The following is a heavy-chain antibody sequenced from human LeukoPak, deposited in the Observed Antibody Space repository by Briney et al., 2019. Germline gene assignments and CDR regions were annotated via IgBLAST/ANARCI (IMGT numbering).Heavy chain of an antibody. V-gene: IGHV3-48*04. CDR1: GFTFSSYS. J-gene: IGHJ3*02. Sequence: PGGSLRLSCAASGFTFSSYSMNWVRQAPGKGLEWVSYISSSSSTIYYADSVKGRFTISRDNAKNSLYLQMNSLRAEDTAVYYCARDGSVPGSAFDIWGQGTMVTVSS. CDR2: ISSSSSTI. CDR3: ARDGSVPGSAFDI. D-gene: IGHD3-10*01.